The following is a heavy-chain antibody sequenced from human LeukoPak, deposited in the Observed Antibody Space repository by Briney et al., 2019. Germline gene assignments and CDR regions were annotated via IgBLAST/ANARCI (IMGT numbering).Heavy chain of an antibody. CDR2: IYTSGST. J-gene: IGHJ6*03. CDR1: GGSISSGSYY. CDR3: ARVAGTLYYYYYMDV. D-gene: IGHD1-1*01. Sequence: NPSQTLSLTCTVSGGSISSGSYYWSWIRQPAGKGLEWIGRIYTSGSTNYNPSLKSRVTISVDTSKNQFSLKLSSVTAADTAVYYCARVAGTLYYYYYMDVWGKGTTVTVSS. V-gene: IGHV4-61*02.